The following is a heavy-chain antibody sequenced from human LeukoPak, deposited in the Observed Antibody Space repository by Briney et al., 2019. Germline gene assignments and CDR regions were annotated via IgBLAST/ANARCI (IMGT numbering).Heavy chain of an antibody. J-gene: IGHJ6*02. CDR3: ARRIRGYSGYAHYYYGMDV. Sequence: GGSLRLSCAASGFTFSSYSMNWVRQAPGKGLEWVSYISSSSSTIYCADSVKGRFTISRDNAKNSLYLQMNSLRAEDTAVYYCARRIRGYSGYAHYYYGMDVWGQGTTVTVSS. D-gene: IGHD5-12*01. CDR2: ISSSSSTI. V-gene: IGHV3-48*01. CDR1: GFTFSSYS.